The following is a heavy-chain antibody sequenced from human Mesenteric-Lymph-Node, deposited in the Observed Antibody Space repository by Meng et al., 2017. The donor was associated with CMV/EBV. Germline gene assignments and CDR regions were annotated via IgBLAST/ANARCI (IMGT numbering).Heavy chain of an antibody. CDR1: GFTFSSDW. CDR2: IRQDGNEI. CDR3: ARPRGYCSGGSCFPSDY. Sequence: GGSLRLSCAASGFTFSSDWMSWVSQAPGKGLEWVANIRQDGNEIYYVDSVKGRFTISRDNAKSSLYLQMTSLRADDTAVYYCARPRGYCSGGSCFPSDYWGQGTLVTVSS. D-gene: IGHD2-15*01. V-gene: IGHV3-7*01. J-gene: IGHJ4*02.